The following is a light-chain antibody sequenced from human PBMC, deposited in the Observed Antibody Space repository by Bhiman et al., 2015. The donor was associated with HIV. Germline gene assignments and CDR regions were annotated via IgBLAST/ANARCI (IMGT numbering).Light chain of an antibody. V-gene: IGLV3-1*01. CDR3: QAWDSSTGVV. J-gene: IGLJ2*01. CDR1: KLGDKY. CDR2: QNN. Sequence: SYELTQPPSVSVSPGQTASITCSGDKLGDKYACWYQQKPGQSPVLVIYQNNKRPSGIPERFSGSKSGNTATLTISGTQAMDEADYYCQAWDSSTGVVFGGGTKLTVL.